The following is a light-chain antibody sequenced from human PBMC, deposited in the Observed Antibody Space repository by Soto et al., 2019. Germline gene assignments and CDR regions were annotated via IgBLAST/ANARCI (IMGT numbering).Light chain of an antibody. J-gene: IGKJ3*01. CDR2: GAS. Sequence: EIVMTQSPATLSVSPGERATLSCRASQSVSSNLAWYQQKPGQAPRLLIYGASTRATGIPARLSGSGSGTEFTLTISSLQSEDFAVYYCQQYNNWPPRGTFGPGTKVDIK. CDR3: QQYNNWPPRGT. V-gene: IGKV3-15*01. CDR1: QSVSSN.